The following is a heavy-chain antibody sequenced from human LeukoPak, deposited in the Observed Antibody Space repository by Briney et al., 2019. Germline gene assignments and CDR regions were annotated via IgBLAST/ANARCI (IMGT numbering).Heavy chain of an antibody. Sequence: PGGSLRLSCAASGLTFTNFAMTWVRQAPGKGLEWVSAISGGGDTTYYADSVKGRFTISRDNAKNSLYLQMNSLRAEDTAVYYCASSPDREFFGVVTPNNNWFDPWGQGTLVTVSS. V-gene: IGHV3-23*01. J-gene: IGHJ5*02. CDR3: ASSPDREFFGVVTPNNNWFDP. D-gene: IGHD3-3*01. CDR1: GLTFTNFA. CDR2: ISGGGDTT.